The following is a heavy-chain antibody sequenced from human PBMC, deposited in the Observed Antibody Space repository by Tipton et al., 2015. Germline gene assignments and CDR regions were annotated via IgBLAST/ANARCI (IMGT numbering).Heavy chain of an antibody. CDR2: IYYSGST. Sequence: TLSLTCTVSGGSVSTSNYYWGWIRQSPGEGLEWIGYIYYSGSTNYNPSLRSRVAMSMDTSKNQFSLKLSSVIAADTAVYYCARARGRHGGLFDSWGQGTLVTVSS. V-gene: IGHV4-61*01. CDR1: GGSVSTSNYY. CDR3: ARARGRHGGLFDS. D-gene: IGHD4-23*01. J-gene: IGHJ4*02.